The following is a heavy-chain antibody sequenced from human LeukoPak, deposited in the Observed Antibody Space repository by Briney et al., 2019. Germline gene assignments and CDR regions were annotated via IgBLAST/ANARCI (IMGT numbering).Heavy chain of an antibody. Sequence: GGSLRLSCTASGFAFDVHGMSWVRQVLGKGLEWVSGINWSGGSTGYADPLRGRFTVSRDNAKNSLYLQMDSLRAEDTALYYCARAPITSPFYFDYWGQGTLVTVAS. CDR2: INWSGGST. CDR1: GFAFDVHG. D-gene: IGHD2-2*01. V-gene: IGHV3-20*04. J-gene: IGHJ4*02. CDR3: ARAPITSPFYFDY.